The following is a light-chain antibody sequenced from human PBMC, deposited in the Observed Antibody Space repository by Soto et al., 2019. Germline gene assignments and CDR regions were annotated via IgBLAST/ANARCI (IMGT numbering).Light chain of an antibody. J-gene: IGKJ5*01. CDR3: QQYGSSPYT. CDR1: QSVSSY. CDR2: DAS. Sequence: EIVLTQSPATLSLSPGERATLSCRASQSVSSYLAWYQQKPGQAPRLLIYDASNRATGIPARFSGSGPGTDFTLTISSLEPEDFAVYYCQQYGSSPYTFGLGTRLEIK. V-gene: IGKV3D-11*02.